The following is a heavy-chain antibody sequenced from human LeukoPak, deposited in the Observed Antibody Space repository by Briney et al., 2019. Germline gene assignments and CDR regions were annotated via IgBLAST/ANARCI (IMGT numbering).Heavy chain of an antibody. D-gene: IGHD3-22*01. CDR2: MNPNSGNT. CDR1: GYTFTSYD. V-gene: IGHV1-8*01. CDR3: ARFDDSSGSFDY. Sequence: ASVKVSCKASGYTFTSYDINWVRQATGQGLEWMGWMNPNSGNTGYAQKFQGRVTMTRNTSISTAYMELSSLRSEDTAVYYCARFDDSSGSFDYWGRGTLVTVSS. J-gene: IGHJ4*02.